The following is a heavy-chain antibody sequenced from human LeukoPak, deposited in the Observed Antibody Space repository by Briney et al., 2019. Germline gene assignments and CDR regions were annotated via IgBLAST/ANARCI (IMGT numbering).Heavy chain of an antibody. D-gene: IGHD3-3*01. Sequence: GGSVRLSCAASGFTFNCYGMNWLRQAPGKGLAWVSYISSSSSTIYYADSVKGRFTISRDNAKNSLYLQMNSLRAEDTAVYYCAGSAVTFFGVVLYYFDYWGQGTLVTVSS. V-gene: IGHV3-48*01. J-gene: IGHJ4*02. CDR1: GFTFNCYG. CDR2: ISSSSSTI. CDR3: AGSAVTFFGVVLYYFDY.